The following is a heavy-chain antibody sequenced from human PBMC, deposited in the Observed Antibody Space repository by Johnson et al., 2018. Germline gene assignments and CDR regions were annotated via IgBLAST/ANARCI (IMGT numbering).Heavy chain of an antibody. D-gene: IGHD2-15*01. V-gene: IGHV3-53*01. CDR3: ARADRLSDYYYYYGMDV. CDR1: GFTVSSNY. Sequence: LVESGGGLIQPGGSLRLSCAASGFTVSSNYMSWVRQAPGKGLDWVSVIYSGGSTYYADSVKGRFTISRDNSKNTLYLQMNSLSAEDTAVYYCARADRLSDYYYYYGMDVWGKGTTGTVSS. J-gene: IGHJ6*04. CDR2: IYSGGST.